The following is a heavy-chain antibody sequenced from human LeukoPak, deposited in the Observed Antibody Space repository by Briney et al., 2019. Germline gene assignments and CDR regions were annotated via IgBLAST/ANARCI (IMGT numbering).Heavy chain of an antibody. CDR1: GGSFSGYY. V-gene: IGHV4-34*01. Sequence: SSETLSLTCAVYGGSFSGYYWSWIRQPPGKGLEWIGEINHSGSTNYNPSLKSRVTISVDTSKNQFSLKLSSVTAADTAVYYCASLRGSRDYWGQGTLATVSS. J-gene: IGHJ4*02. CDR2: INHSGST. CDR3: ASLRGSRDY. D-gene: IGHD3-16*01.